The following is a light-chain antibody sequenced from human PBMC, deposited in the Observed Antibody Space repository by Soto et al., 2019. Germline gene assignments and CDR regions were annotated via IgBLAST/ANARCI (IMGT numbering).Light chain of an antibody. J-gene: IGKJ1*01. CDR3: QQYNNWPWT. CDR2: GAS. Sequence: IVLTESPATMSVSPGERATLSCRASQSVSSNLAWYQQKPVQAPRLLIYGASTRATGIPARFSGSGSGTEFTLTISSLQSVDFAVYSCQQYNNWPWTFGQGTKVDI. V-gene: IGKV3-15*01. CDR1: QSVSSN.